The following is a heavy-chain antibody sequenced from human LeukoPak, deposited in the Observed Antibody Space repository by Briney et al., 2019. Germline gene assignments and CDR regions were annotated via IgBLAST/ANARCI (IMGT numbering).Heavy chain of an antibody. CDR2: ISPSGGST. Sequence: GASVKVSCKASGYTFTSYYMHWVRQAPGQGLEWMGIISPSGGSTSYAQKFQGRVTMTRDMSTSTVYMELSSLRSEDTAVYYCARELLAYCGGDCYSPDYWGQGTLVTVSS. CDR3: ARELLAYCGGDCYSPDY. V-gene: IGHV1-46*01. CDR1: GYTFTSYY. D-gene: IGHD2-21*02. J-gene: IGHJ4*02.